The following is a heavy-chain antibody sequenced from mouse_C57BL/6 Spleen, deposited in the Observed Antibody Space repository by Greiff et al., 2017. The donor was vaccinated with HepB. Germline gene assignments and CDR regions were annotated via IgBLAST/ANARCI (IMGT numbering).Heavy chain of an antibody. Sequence: VKLVESGPGLVQPSQSLSITCTVSGFSLTSYGVHWVRQPPGKGLEWLGVIWSGGSTDYNAAFISRLSISKDNSKSQVFFKMNSLQADDTAIYYCAKNPLYYAMDYWGQGTSVTVSS. V-gene: IGHV2-4*01. CDR3: AKNPLYYAMDY. CDR2: IWSGGST. CDR1: GFSLTSYG. J-gene: IGHJ4*01.